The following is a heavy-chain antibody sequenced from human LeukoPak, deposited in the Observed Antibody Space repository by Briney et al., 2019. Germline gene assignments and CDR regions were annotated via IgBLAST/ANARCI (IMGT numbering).Heavy chain of an antibody. V-gene: IGHV3-21*01. Sequence: NPGGSLRLSCAASGFTFSSYSMNWVRQAPGKGLEWVSSISGSSSYIYYADSVKGRFTISRDNAKNSLYLQMNSLRAEDTAVYYCARDAFGESPRWGQGTLVTVSS. CDR1: GFTFSSYS. J-gene: IGHJ4*02. CDR3: ARDAFGESPR. D-gene: IGHD3-10*01. CDR2: ISGSSSYI.